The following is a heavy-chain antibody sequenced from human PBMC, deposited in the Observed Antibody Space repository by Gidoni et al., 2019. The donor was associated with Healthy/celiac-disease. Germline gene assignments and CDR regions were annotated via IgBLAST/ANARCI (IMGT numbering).Heavy chain of an antibody. CDR2: INHSGST. Sequence: QVQLQQWGAGLLKPSETLSLTCAVYGGSFRGYDWRWLRQPPGKGLEWLGEINHSGSTNYNPSLKSRVTISVDTSKNQFSLKLSSVTAADTAVYYCARARAPPRGMDVWGQGTTVTVSS. J-gene: IGHJ6*02. CDR3: ARARAPPRGMDV. CDR1: GGSFRGYD. V-gene: IGHV4-34*01.